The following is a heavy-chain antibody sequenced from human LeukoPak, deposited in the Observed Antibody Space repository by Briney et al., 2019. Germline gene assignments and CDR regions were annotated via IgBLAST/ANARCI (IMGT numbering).Heavy chain of an antibody. CDR3: ATSYSYGPFDY. D-gene: IGHD5-18*01. V-gene: IGHV3-53*01. J-gene: IGHJ4*02. Sequence: GWSLRLSCAASGFTVSSNYMSWVRQAPGKGLEWVSVIYSGGSTYYADSVKGRFTISRDNSKDTLYLQMNSLRAEDTAVYYCATSYSYGPFDYWGQGTLVTVSS. CDR2: IYSGGST. CDR1: GFTVSSNY.